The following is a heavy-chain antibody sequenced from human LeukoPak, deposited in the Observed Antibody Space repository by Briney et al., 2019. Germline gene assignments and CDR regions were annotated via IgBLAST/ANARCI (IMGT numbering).Heavy chain of an antibody. V-gene: IGHV3-48*03. CDR3: TTLTVASSFDY. J-gene: IGHJ4*02. D-gene: IGHD6-19*01. Sequence: PGGSRRLSCAASEFAFSVYGMDWVRQAPGKGLEWVTYISSSGGTRYYADSVKGRFTISRDNAENTRYLQMNSLRAEDTADYYCTTLTVASSFDYWGQGALVTVSS. CDR2: ISSSGGTR. CDR1: EFAFSVYG.